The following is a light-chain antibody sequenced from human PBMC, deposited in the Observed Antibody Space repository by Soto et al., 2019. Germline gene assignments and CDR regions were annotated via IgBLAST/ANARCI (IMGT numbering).Light chain of an antibody. CDR2: GAS. CDR3: HQYGSSPQT. V-gene: IGKV3-20*01. Sequence: EIVLTQSPGTLSLSPGERATLSCRASQSVSSSYLAWYQQKPGQAPRLLIYGASSRATGIPDRFSGSGSGTEFTLTVDRLEPEDFAVYYCHQYGSSPQTFGRGTKVEIK. CDR1: QSVSSSY. J-gene: IGKJ1*01.